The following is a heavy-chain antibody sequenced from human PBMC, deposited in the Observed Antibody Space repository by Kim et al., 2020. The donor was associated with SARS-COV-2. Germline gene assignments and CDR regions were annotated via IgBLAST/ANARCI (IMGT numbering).Heavy chain of an antibody. D-gene: IGHD6-13*01. J-gene: IGHJ3*02. Sequence: TYNADSVKGRFTSSRDVSKNTLYLQMKSRRAEDTGVYYCAKDPGIRAFDIWGQGTMATVSS. V-gene: IGHV3-23*01. CDR2: T. CDR3: AKDPGIRAFDI.